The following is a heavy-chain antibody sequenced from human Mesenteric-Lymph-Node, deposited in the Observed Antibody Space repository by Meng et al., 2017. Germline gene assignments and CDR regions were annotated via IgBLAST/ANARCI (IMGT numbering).Heavy chain of an antibody. V-gene: IGHV4-4*07. CDR3: ARIPFDI. CDR1: GGSITTYY. CDR2: IHASWNT. D-gene: IGHD2-2*02. Sequence: SETLSLTCTVPGGSITTYYWSWIRQPAGEALEWIGRIHASWNTNYSPTFKSRVTMSVDTSKNQFSLKLSSVTAADTALYYCARIPFDIWGQGTMVTVSS. J-gene: IGHJ3*02.